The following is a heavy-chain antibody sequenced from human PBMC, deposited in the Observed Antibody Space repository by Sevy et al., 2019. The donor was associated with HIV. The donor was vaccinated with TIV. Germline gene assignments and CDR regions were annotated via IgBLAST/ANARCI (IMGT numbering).Heavy chain of an antibody. CDR2: ISYDGSNK. D-gene: IGHD3-22*01. CDR3: VKDRYYDTSGYSYYYFDL. Sequence: GGSLRLSCAASGFTFSSYGMHWVRQAPGKGLEWVAVISYDGSNKYYADSVKGRFTISRDNAKNSLYLQMNSLRDEDTALYYCVKDRYYDTSGYSYYYFDLWGRGTLVTVSS. J-gene: IGHJ2*01. CDR1: GFTFSSYG. V-gene: IGHV3-30*18.